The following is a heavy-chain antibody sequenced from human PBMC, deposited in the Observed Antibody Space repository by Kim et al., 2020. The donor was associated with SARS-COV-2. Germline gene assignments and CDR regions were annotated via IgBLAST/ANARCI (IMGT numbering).Heavy chain of an antibody. CDR2: ISYDGSNK. V-gene: IGHV3-30*18. CDR1: GFTFSSYG. Sequence: GGSLRLSCAASGFTFSSYGMHWVRQAPGKGLEWVAVISYDGSNKYYADSVKGRFTISRDNSKNTLYLQMNSLRAEDTAVYYCAKDDDFWSGYYTPHFDY. D-gene: IGHD3-3*01. J-gene: IGHJ4*01. CDR3: AKDDDFWSGYYTPHFDY.